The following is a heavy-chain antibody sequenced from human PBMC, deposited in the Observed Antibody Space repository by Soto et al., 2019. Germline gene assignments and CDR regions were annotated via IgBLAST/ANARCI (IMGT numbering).Heavy chain of an antibody. J-gene: IGHJ4*02. V-gene: IGHV4-39*01. CDR2: IYYSGST. CDR1: GGSISSSSYY. D-gene: IGHD7-27*01. CDR3: ARHSAEQNWGVDY. Sequence: QLQLQESGPGLVKPSETLSLTCTVSGGSISSSSYYWGWIRQPPGKGLEWIGSIYYSGSTYYNPSLKSRVTISVDTSKNQFSLKLSSVTAADTAVYYCARHSAEQNWGVDYWGQGTLVTVSS.